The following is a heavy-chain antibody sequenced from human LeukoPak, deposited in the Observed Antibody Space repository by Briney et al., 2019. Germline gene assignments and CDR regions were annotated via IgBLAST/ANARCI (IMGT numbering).Heavy chain of an antibody. CDR1: GDSVSSNSVA. Sequence: SQTLSLTCAISGDSVSSNSVAWNWIRQSPSRGPEWLGRTYYRSKWINDYALSVKSRITINPDTSKNQFSLQLNSVSPEDTAVYYCARGHFYAFDLWGLGTMDTVSS. CDR3: ARGHFYAFDL. J-gene: IGHJ3*01. D-gene: IGHD2/OR15-2a*01. CDR2: TYYRSKWIN. V-gene: IGHV6-1*01.